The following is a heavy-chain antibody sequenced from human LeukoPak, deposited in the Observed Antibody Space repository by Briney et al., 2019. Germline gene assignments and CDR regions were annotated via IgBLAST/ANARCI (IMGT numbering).Heavy chain of an antibody. Sequence: SETLSLTCTVSGGSISSSSYYWGWIRQPPGKGLEWIGSIYYSGSTNYNPSLKSRVTISVDKSKNQFSLKLSSVTAADTAVYYCARAFIAAAGTWWFDPWGQGTLVTVSS. J-gene: IGHJ5*02. CDR1: GGSISSSSYY. D-gene: IGHD6-13*01. CDR3: ARAFIAAAGTWWFDP. CDR2: IYYSGST. V-gene: IGHV4-39*07.